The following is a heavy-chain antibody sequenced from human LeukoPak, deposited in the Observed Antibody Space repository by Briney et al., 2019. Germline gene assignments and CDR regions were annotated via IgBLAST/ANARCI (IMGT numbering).Heavy chain of an antibody. J-gene: IGHJ4*02. CDR2: IRYDGSNK. CDR1: GFTFRSYG. CDR3: AKDPKAMVRTHFDY. D-gene: IGHD3-10*01. V-gene: IGHV3-30*02. Sequence: PWGSLRLSCAASGFTFRSYGMHWVRQAPGKGLEWVAFIRYDGSNKYYADSVKGRFTISRDNSKNTLYLQMNSLRAEDTAVYYCAKDPKAMVRTHFDYWGQGTLVTVSS.